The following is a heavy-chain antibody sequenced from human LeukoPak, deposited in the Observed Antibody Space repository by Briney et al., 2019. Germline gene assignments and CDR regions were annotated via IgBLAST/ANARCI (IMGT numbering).Heavy chain of an antibody. CDR3: ARDLTGPRGYYYGMDV. Sequence: GGSLRLSCAASGFTFSSYAMHWVRQAPGKGLEWVAVISYDGSNKYYADSVKGRFTISRDNSKNTLYLQMNSLRAEDTAVYYCARDLTGPRGYYYGMDVLGQGTTVTVSS. V-gene: IGHV3-30-3*01. J-gene: IGHJ6*02. CDR1: GFTFSSYA. D-gene: IGHD1-14*01. CDR2: ISYDGSNK.